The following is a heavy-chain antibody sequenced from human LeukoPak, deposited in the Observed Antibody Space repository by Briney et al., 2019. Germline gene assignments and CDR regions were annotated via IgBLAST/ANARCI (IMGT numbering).Heavy chain of an antibody. J-gene: IGHJ5*02. CDR3: ARGLAVVVPAAIHWFDP. CDR2: MNPNSGNT. CDR1: GYTFTSYD. Sequence: ASVKVSCRASGYTFTSYDINWVRQATGQGLEWVGWMNPNSGNTGYAQKFQGRVTITRNTSISTAYMELSSLRSEDTAVYYCARGLAVVVPAAIHWFDPWGQGTLVTVSS. D-gene: IGHD2-2*01. V-gene: IGHV1-8*03.